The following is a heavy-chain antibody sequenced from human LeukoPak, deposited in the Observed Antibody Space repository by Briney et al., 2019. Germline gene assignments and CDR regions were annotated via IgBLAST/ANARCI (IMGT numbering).Heavy chain of an antibody. CDR3: ARDSAYSGYSEY. CDR1: GFTFNDYY. J-gene: IGHJ4*02. D-gene: IGHD5-12*01. Sequence: PGGSLRLSCEVSGFTFNDYYMSWIRQAPGKGLEWVSYITSSSSYTDYADSVKGRFTISRDNAKNSLNLQMNSPRAEDTAGYYCARDSAYSGYSEYWGQGPLVPVSS. V-gene: IGHV3-11*05. CDR2: ITSSSSYT.